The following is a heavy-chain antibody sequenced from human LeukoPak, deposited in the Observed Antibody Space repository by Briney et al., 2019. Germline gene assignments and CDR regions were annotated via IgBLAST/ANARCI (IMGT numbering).Heavy chain of an antibody. Sequence: GGSLRLSCGASGFTFSSYAMSWVRQAPGKGLEWVSAISGSGGSTYYADSVKGRFTISRDNSKNTLYLQMNSLRAEDTAVYYCAKDRDVFRYFDWLRNGMDVWGQGTTVTVSS. CDR3: AKDRDVFRYFDWLRNGMDV. J-gene: IGHJ6*02. V-gene: IGHV3-23*01. D-gene: IGHD3-9*01. CDR2: ISGSGGST. CDR1: GFTFSSYA.